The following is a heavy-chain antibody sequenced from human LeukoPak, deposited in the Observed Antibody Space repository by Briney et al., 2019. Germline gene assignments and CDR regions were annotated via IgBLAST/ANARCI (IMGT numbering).Heavy chain of an antibody. Sequence: GGSLRLSCAASGFTFSNYAMSWVRQAPGKGLEWVSAISGSGGATYYADSVKGRFTISRDNSKITLYLQMNGLRAEDTALFYCAKAVVVVPAATPFDYWGLGTLVTVSS. CDR1: GFTFSNYA. D-gene: IGHD2-2*01. CDR2: ISGSGGAT. J-gene: IGHJ4*02. CDR3: AKAVVVVPAATPFDY. V-gene: IGHV3-23*01.